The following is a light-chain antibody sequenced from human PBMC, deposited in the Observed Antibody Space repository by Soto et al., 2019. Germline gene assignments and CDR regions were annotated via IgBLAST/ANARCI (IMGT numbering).Light chain of an antibody. CDR2: SNN. Sequence: SVLTQPPSASGTPGQVVTISCSGSSSNIGSNPVTWYQQFPGTAPKLLIYSNNQRPSGVPDRFSGSKSGTSASLAISGLQSEDEADYYCAAWDDSLNGRYVFGTGTKVTVL. CDR1: SSNIGSNP. CDR3: AAWDDSLNGRYV. V-gene: IGLV1-44*01. J-gene: IGLJ1*01.